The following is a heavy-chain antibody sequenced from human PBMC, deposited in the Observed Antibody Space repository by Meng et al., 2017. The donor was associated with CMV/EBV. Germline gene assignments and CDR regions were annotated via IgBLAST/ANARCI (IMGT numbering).Heavy chain of an antibody. V-gene: IGHV4-39*01. CDR1: GVSITTSDSY. Sequence: SETLSLTCTVSGVSITTSDSYWGWLRPAPGKGLEWIGSIYYNGNTYYNPSLKSRVTTSVDTSKNQLSLKLTSVTATDTAPYYCARPRGDGDLFDAFDIWGPGTVVTVSS. D-gene: IGHD3-3*01. CDR2: IYYNGNT. CDR3: ARPRGDGDLFDAFDI. J-gene: IGHJ3*02.